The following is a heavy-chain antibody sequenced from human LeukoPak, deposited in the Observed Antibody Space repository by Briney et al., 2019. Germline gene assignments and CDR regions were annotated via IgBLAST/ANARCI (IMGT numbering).Heavy chain of an antibody. D-gene: IGHD2-21*02. J-gene: IGHJ4*02. CDR2: ISGSGDST. CDR1: GFTFSSSA. CDR3: AKDRLLNCRGDCYIFDN. V-gene: IGHV3-23*01. Sequence: PGGSLRLSCAASGFTFSSSAMSWVRQAPGKGLEWVSSISGSGDSTFYADSVKGRFTISRDNSKNTVYLQVSGLRTEDTAIYYCAKDRLLNCRGDCYIFDNWGQGTQVTVSS.